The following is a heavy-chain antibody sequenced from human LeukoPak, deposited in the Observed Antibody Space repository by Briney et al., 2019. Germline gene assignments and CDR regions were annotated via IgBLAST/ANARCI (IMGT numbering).Heavy chain of an antibody. CDR3: AKEVYYFDTTGLYSFAFDI. V-gene: IGHV3-23*01. J-gene: IGHJ3*02. CDR2: ICASGGST. D-gene: IGHD3-22*01. Sequence: PGGSLRLSCAASGLTFSRYAMSWVRPAPGKGLERVSAICASGGSTYYADSVKGRFTISRDNSKNTLYLQMNSLRVVHTAVYYFAKEVYYFDTTGLYSFAFDIWGQGTMVTVPS. CDR1: GLTFSRYA.